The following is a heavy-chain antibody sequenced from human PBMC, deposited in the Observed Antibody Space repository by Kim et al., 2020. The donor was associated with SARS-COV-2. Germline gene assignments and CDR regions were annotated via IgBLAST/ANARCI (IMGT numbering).Heavy chain of an antibody. CDR1: GFAFTSYA. CDR2: IGPDLKFT. CDR3: ARDDEYAFDI. V-gene: IGHV3-48*02. Sequence: GGSLRLSCKASGFAFTSYAMNWLRQAPGKGLEWISYIGPDLKFTSYVGSVRGRFTISRDNAQNSLYLQMDGLRDDDTAVYYCARDDEYAFDIWGQGTMVTVSA. J-gene: IGHJ3*02. D-gene: IGHD2-2*01.